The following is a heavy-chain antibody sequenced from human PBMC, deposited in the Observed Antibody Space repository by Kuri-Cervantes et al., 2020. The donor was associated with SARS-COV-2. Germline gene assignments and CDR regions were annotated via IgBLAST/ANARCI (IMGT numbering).Heavy chain of an antibody. J-gene: IGHJ4*02. V-gene: IGHV3-30*18. D-gene: IGHD3-10*01. CDR3: VKGLYSSSYYGLDH. CDR2: SSYDGSNK. Sequence: GESLKISCAASGFSFSSFAMHWVRQAPGKGLEWVAVSSYDGSNKYYADSVTGRFTISRDNSKDTLFLQMNSLRAEDTAVYHCVKGLYSSSYYGLDHWGLGTPVTVSS. CDR1: GFSFSSFA.